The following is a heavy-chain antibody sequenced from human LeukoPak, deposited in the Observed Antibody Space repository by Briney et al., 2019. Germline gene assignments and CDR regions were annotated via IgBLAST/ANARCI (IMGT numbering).Heavy chain of an antibody. CDR1: GGSISSYY. CDR3: ARGEGDYGGNYLRYFDY. V-gene: IGHV4-4*07. Sequence: SETLSLTCTVPGGSISSYYWSWIRQPAGKGLEWIGRIYTSGSTNYNPSLKSRVTMSVDTSKNQFSLKLSSVTAADTAVYYCARGEGDYGGNYLRYFDYWGQGTLVTVSS. J-gene: IGHJ4*02. CDR2: IYTSGST. D-gene: IGHD4-23*01.